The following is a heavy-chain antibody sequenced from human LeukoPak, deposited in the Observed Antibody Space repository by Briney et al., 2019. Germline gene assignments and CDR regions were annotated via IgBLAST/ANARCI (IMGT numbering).Heavy chain of an antibody. Sequence: PGGSLRLSCAASGFTFSSFAMSWVRQAPGEGLEWVSSISGGGVTYYADSVKGRFTISRDNSKNTFFLQMNTLRAADTAVYYCAKGSGSGWYGWFAPWGQGTLVTVSS. V-gene: IGHV3-23*01. CDR3: AKGSGSGWYGWFAP. J-gene: IGHJ5*02. CDR1: GFTFSSFA. D-gene: IGHD6-19*01. CDR2: ISGGGVT.